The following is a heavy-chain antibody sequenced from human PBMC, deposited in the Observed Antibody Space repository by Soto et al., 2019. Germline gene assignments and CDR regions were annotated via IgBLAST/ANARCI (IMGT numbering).Heavy chain of an antibody. CDR3: TRDQRYSSAV. CDR2: VNSAGSIT. Sequence: EVQLVESGGGLVQPGGSLRLSCAASGFDFTNSWMHWVRQAPGKGLVWVSHVNSAGSITTYADSVKGRFTISRDNAKNTVYLQMISLRVEDTAVYYCTRDQRYSSAVWGQGTLVTVSS. CDR1: GFDFTNSW. J-gene: IGHJ4*02. D-gene: IGHD5-18*01. V-gene: IGHV3-74*01.